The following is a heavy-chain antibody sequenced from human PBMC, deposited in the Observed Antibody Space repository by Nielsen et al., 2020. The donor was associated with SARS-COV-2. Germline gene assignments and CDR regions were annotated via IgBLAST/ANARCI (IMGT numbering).Heavy chain of an antibody. CDR3: ARPVVVAARVYYYMDV. V-gene: IGHV3-48*04. Sequence: GESLKISCAASGFTFSSYSMNWVRQAPGKGLEWVSYISSSSSTIYYADSVKGRFTISRDNAKNSLYLQMNSLRAEDTAVYYCARPVVVAARVYYYMDVWGKGTTVTVSS. D-gene: IGHD2-15*01. CDR2: ISSSSSTI. CDR1: GFTFSSYS. J-gene: IGHJ6*03.